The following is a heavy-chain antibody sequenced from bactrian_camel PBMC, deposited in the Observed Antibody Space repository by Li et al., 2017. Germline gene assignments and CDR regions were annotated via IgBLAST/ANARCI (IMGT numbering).Heavy chain of an antibody. D-gene: IGHD2*01. CDR2: KTTSSGST. CDR3: AAGDTWYCLSDFRARNFAY. Sequence: HVQLVESGGGSVQAGGSLRLSCASSEPAFSRRRMGWFRQAPGKEREGVAQKTTSSGSTSYADSVKGRFTTSQDNAENTLYLQMNSLKPEDTGLYFCAAGDTWYCLSDFRARNFAYWGQGTQVTVS. J-gene: IGHJ6*01. CDR1: EPAFSRRR. V-gene: IGHV3S68*01.